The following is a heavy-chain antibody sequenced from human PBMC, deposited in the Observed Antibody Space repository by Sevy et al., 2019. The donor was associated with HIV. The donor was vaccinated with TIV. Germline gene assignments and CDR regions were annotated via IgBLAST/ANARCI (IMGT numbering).Heavy chain of an antibody. CDR3: ARFARYSSSSEYYFDY. CDR2: ISISSSYI. V-gene: IGHV3-21*01. J-gene: IGHJ4*02. D-gene: IGHD6-6*01. Sequence: GGSLRLSCAASGFTFSSYSMNWVRQAPGKGLEWVSSISISSSYIYYADSVKGRFTISRDNAKNSLYLQMNSLRAEDTAVYYCARFARYSSSSEYYFDYWGQGTLVTVSS. CDR1: GFTFSSYS.